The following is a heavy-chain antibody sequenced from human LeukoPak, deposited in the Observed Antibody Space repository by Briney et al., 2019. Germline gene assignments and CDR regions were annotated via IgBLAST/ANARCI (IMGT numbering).Heavy chain of an antibody. Sequence: GGSLRLSCAASGFPFSAYGFHWARQAPGKGLEWVAHIWYDGSNKYYADSVKGRFTISRDNSKNTLYLQMTSLRAEDTAIYYCARARLEGTGPHWFDPWGRGTLVTVSS. J-gene: IGHJ5*02. CDR3: ARARLEGTGPHWFDP. CDR1: GFPFSAYG. D-gene: IGHD1-1*01. CDR2: IWYDGSNK. V-gene: IGHV3-33*01.